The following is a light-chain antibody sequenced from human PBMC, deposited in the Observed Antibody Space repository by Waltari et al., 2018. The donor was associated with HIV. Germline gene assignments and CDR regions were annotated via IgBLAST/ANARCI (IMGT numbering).Light chain of an antibody. CDR3: GTWDTSLSVGV. V-gene: IGLV1-51*02. Sequence: QSVLTQPPSLSAAPGQRVTISCSGSSSNIEKNYVSWYQQPPGTAPKLLIYENDKRPSGIPDRFSGSQSGTSATLGITGLQTGDEADYYCGTWDTSLSVGVFGGGTKLTVL. CDR2: END. J-gene: IGLJ3*02. CDR1: SSNIEKNY.